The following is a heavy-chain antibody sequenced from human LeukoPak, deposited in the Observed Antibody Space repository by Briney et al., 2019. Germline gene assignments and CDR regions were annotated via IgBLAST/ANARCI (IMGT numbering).Heavy chain of an antibody. V-gene: IGHV1-18*01. CDR3: ARGRYYYGSGSPDFDY. D-gene: IGHD3-10*01. CDR2: ISAYNGNT. CDR1: GDIFNIDA. Sequence: ASVKVSCKAPGDIFNIDAFSWVRQAPGQGLEWMGWISAYNGNTNYAQKLQGRVTMTTDTSTSTAYMELRSLRSDDTAVYYCARGRYYYGSGSPDFDYWGQGTLVTVSS. J-gene: IGHJ4*02.